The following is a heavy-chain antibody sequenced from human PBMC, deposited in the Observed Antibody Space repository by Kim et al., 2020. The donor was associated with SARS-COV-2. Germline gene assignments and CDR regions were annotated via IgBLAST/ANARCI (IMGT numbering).Heavy chain of an antibody. D-gene: IGHD3-22*01. V-gene: IGHV1-18*01. CDR3: ARNANYYDSSGPKYY. J-gene: IGHJ4*02. Sequence: ASVKVSCKASGYTFTSYGISWVRQAPGQGLEWMGWISAYNGNTNYAQKLQGRVTMTTDTSTSTAYMELRSLRSDDTAVYYCARNANYYDSSGPKYYWGQGTLVTVSS. CDR1: GYTFTSYG. CDR2: ISAYNGNT.